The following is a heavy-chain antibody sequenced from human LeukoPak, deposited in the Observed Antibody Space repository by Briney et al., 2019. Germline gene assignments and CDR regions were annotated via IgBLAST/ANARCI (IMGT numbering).Heavy chain of an antibody. V-gene: IGHV3-48*01. CDR1: GFIFSSYN. J-gene: IGHJ4*02. CDR3: ARERAAPDD. Sequence: GGSLRLSCAASGFIFSSYNMNWVRQGPGKGLEWLSYISVSSSTIYYADSVKGRFTISRDNAKNTLYLQMNSLTTEDTAMYYCARERAAPDDWGQGTLVAVSS. D-gene: IGHD2-15*01. CDR2: ISVSSSTI.